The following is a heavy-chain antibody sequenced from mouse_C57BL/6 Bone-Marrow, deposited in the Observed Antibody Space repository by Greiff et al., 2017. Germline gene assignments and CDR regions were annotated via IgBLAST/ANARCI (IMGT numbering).Heavy chain of an antibody. Sequence: LVESGAELVRPGASVKLSCTASGFNIKDDYMHWVKQRPEQGLEWIGWIDPENGDTEYASKFQGKATITADTSSNTAYLQLSSLTSEDTAVYYCTTGDGYSYFDYWGQGTTLTVSS. D-gene: IGHD2-3*01. CDR1: GFNIKDDY. CDR2: IDPENGDT. V-gene: IGHV14-4*01. J-gene: IGHJ2*01. CDR3: TTGDGYSYFDY.